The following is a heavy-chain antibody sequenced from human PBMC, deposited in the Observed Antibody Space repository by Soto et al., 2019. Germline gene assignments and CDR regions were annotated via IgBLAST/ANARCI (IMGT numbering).Heavy chain of an antibody. CDR2: IIPILGIA. V-gene: IGHV1-69*10. CDR1: GGTFSSYA. CDR3: ARPTVTTRPRYFDL. J-gene: IGHJ2*01. D-gene: IGHD4-17*01. Sequence: ASVKVSCKASGGTFSSYAISWVRQAPGQGLEWMGGIIPILGIANYAQKFQGRVTITADKSTRTAYMELSSLRSEATAVYYCARPTVTTRPRYFDLWGRGTLVTVSS.